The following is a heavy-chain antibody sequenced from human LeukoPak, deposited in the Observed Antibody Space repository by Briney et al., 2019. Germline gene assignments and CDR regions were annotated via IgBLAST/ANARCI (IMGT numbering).Heavy chain of an antibody. CDR1: GGTFSSYA. V-gene: IGHV1-69*13. Sequence: GASVKVSCKASGGTFSSYAISWVRQAPGQGLEWIGGIIPIFGTANYAQKFQGRVTITADESTSTAYMELSSLRSEDTAVYYCARDRIYGSGSDHFDYWGQGTLVTVSS. CDR2: IIPIFGTA. J-gene: IGHJ4*02. CDR3: ARDRIYGSGSDHFDY. D-gene: IGHD3-10*01.